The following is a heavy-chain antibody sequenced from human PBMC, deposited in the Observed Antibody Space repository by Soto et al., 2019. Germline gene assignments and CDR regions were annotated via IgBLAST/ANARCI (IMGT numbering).Heavy chain of an antibody. CDR1: GYTFITYD. J-gene: IGHJ1*01. CDR3: TRAQEFLPKY. V-gene: IGHV1-8*01. Sequence: QVQLVQSGAEVKKPGASVKVSCKASGYTFITYDINWVRQAPGQGLEWMGWMNPDTGGTGYAQRFQGRITMTRNTSISTAYLELSSLTSEDTSVYFCTRAQEFLPKYWGQGTQVTVSS. CDR2: MNPDTGGT.